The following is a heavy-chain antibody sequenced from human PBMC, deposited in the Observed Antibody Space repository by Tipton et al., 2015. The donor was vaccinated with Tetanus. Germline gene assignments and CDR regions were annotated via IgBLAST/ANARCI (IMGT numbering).Heavy chain of an antibody. CDR3: ARSADNWFDP. Sequence: PGLVKPSETLSLTCTVSGGSINSGTFYWDWIRQTPGKALEWIGNIYYYNGNTLQNPSLKNRVTLSLDKSKNQFSLKLRSVTAADTAVYYCARSADNWFDPWGPGTLVTVSS. CDR2: IYYYNGNT. J-gene: IGHJ5*02. V-gene: IGHV4-39*01. CDR1: GGSINSGTFY.